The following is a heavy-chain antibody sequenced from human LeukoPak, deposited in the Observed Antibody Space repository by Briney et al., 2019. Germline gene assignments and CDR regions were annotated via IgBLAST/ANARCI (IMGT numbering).Heavy chain of an antibody. CDR1: GYTFTSYG. CDR2: ISAYNGNT. D-gene: IGHD3-16*02. J-gene: IGHJ4*02. CDR3: ARTPTFGGVIVTSPIDY. V-gene: IGHV1-18*01. Sequence: ASVKVSCKASGYTFTSYGISWVRQAPGQGLEWMGWISAYNGNTNYAQKLQGRVTMTTDTSTSTAYMELRSLRSDDTAVYYCARTPTFGGVIVTSPIDYWGQGTPVTVSS.